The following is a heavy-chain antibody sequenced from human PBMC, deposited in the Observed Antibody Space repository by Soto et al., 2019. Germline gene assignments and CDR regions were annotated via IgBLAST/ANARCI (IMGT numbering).Heavy chain of an antibody. D-gene: IGHD3-3*01. J-gene: IGHJ4*02. CDR3: ARPWSGDWSGYPYYFAS. Sequence: SGPTLVNPTQTLTLTCTFSGFSLSTGSMRVSWIRQPPGKALEWLARIDWDDDKFYSTSLKTRLTISKDTSKNQVVLKMTNRAPVDKATYYCARPWSGDWSGYPYYFASGGKGALVTVSS. CDR1: GFSLSTGSMR. V-gene: IGHV2-70*04. CDR2: IDWDDDK.